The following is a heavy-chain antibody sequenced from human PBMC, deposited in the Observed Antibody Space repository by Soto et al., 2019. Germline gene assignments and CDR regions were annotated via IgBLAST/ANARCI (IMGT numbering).Heavy chain of an antibody. D-gene: IGHD1-26*01. Sequence: GGSLRLSCAASGFTFADFWMHWVRQVPGKGLVWVSRINSDALTTSYADSVKCRFTMSRDNASSTLYLHMNNVTADDTAVYYCAKDGRTPGHPLDYWGQGTLVTVSS. V-gene: IGHV3-74*01. CDR2: INSDALTT. CDR3: AKDGRTPGHPLDY. J-gene: IGHJ4*02. CDR1: GFTFADFW.